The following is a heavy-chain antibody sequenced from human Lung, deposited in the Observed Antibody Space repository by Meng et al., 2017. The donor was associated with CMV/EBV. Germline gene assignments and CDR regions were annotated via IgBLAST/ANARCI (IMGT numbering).Heavy chain of an antibody. Sequence: SLKISCAASGFTFDDYGMHWVRQAPGKGLEWVSGISWNSGVIDYADSVKGRFTISRDNAKNSLYLQMNSLRVEDTALYYCAKDGGSGWTINYYGMDVWGQGXTVTVSS. V-gene: IGHV3-9*01. CDR3: AKDGGSGWTINYYGMDV. D-gene: IGHD6-19*01. CDR1: GFTFDDYG. CDR2: ISWNSGVI. J-gene: IGHJ6*01.